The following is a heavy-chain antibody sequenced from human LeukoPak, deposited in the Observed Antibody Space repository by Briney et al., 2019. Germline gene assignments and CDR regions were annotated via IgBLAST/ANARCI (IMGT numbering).Heavy chain of an antibody. CDR3: ARETIAVASHYFDY. CDR1: GYTFTGYY. D-gene: IGHD6-19*01. CDR2: INPNSGGT. Sequence: ASVKVSCKASGYTFTGYYMHWVRQAPGQGLEWMGWINPNSGGTNYAQKFQGRVTMTRDTSISTAYMELSSLRSEDTAVYYCARETIAVASHYFDYWGQGTLVTVSS. J-gene: IGHJ4*02. V-gene: IGHV1-2*02.